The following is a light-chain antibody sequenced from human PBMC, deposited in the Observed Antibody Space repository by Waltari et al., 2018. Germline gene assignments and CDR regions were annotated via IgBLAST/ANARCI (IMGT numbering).Light chain of an antibody. CDR2: RNN. CDR3: AAWDDSLSAVV. Sequence: QSVLTQPPSASGTPGQRVTISCSGSSSNIGSNSVYWYQQVPATAPKLLIYRNNQRPSGVPDRFSGSKSGTSASLAISGLRSEDEADYYCAAWDDSLSAVVFGGGTKLTVL. CDR1: SSNIGSNS. J-gene: IGLJ2*01. V-gene: IGLV1-47*01.